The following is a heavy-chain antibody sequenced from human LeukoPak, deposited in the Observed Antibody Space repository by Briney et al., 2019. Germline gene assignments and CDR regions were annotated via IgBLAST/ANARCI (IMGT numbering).Heavy chain of an antibody. D-gene: IGHD1-26*01. CDR2: INTNTGNP. CDR1: GYTFSSYT. J-gene: IGHJ4*02. V-gene: IGHV7-4-1*02. Sequence: GASVKVSCKASGYTFSSYTMNWVRQAPGQGLEWMGWINTNTGNPTYAQDYTGRFVFSLDTSVSTTYLQISRLKAEDTAVYYCASGPSYSGSNEYFDSRGQGTLVTVSS. CDR3: ASGPSYSGSNEYFDS.